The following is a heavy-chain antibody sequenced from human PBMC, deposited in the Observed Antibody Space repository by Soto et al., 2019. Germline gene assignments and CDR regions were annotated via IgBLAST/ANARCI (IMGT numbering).Heavy chain of an antibody. CDR1: GFTFSSYW. CDR3: VKETVAAAYVETSPFDF. D-gene: IGHD2-15*01. V-gene: IGHV3-74*01. CDR2: INSDGSST. Sequence: GGSLRLSCAASGFTFSSYWMHWVRQAPGKGLVWVSRINSDGSSTSYADSVKGRFTISRDNAKNTLYLQMNSLRAEDTAVYYCVKETVAAAYVETSPFDFWGQGTLVTVSS. J-gene: IGHJ4*02.